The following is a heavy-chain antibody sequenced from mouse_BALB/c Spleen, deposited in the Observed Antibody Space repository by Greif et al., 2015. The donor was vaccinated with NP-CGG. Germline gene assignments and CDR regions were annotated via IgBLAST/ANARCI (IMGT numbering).Heavy chain of an antibody. J-gene: IGHJ4*01. CDR1: GYAFSSSW. CDR3: ARITTGTGYAMDY. Sequence: QVQLKDSGPELVKPGASVKISCKASGYAFSSSWMNWVKQRPGQGLEWIGRIYPGDGDTNYNGKFKGKATLTADKSSSTAYMQLSSLTSVDSAVYFCARITTGTGYAMDYWGQGTSVTVSS. D-gene: IGHD4-1*02. V-gene: IGHV1-82*01. CDR2: IYPGDGDT.